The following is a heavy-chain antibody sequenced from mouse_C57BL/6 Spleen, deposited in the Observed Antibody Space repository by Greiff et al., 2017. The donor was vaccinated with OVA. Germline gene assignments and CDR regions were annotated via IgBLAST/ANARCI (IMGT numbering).Heavy chain of an antibody. V-gene: IGHV2-2*01. CDR3: ARNWGYSIPWYFDV. J-gene: IGHJ1*03. CDR2: IWSGGST. D-gene: IGHD2-5*01. Sequence: VQLQESGPGLVQPSQSLSITCTVSGFSLTSYGVHWVRQSPGKGLEWLGVIWSGGSTDYNAAFISRLSISKDNSKSQVFFKMNSLQADDTAIYYCARNWGYSIPWYFDVWGTGTTVTVSS. CDR1: GFSLTSYG.